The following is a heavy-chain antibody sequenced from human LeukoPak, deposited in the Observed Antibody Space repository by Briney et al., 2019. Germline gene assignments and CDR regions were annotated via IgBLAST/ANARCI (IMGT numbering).Heavy chain of an antibody. CDR1: GDSISSYY. V-gene: IGHV4-59*01. D-gene: IGHD3-10*01. CDR3: ARDRPSGSGSSFSLGMDV. J-gene: IGHJ6*02. CDR2: IYYSGST. Sequence: PSETLSLTCTVSGDSISSYYWSWIRQPPGKGLEWIGYIYYSGSTRYNPSLKSRVAMSLDTSKSQFSLKLHSVTPADTAVYYCARDRPSGSGSSFSLGMDVWGQGTTVTVSS.